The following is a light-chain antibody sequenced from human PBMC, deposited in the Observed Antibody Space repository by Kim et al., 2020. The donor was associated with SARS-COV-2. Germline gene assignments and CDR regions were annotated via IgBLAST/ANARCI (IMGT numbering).Light chain of an antibody. Sequence: QPVLTQSSSASASLGSTVRLTCTLSSGHSTYIIAWHQQQPGKAPRYLMKLEKSGSYNKGSGVPDRFSGSSSGADRYLTISNLQSEDEADYFCETWDSNPGVFGGGTKVTVL. V-gene: IGLV4-60*03. CDR2: LEKSGSY. CDR3: ETWDSNPGV. J-gene: IGLJ3*02. CDR1: SGHSTYI.